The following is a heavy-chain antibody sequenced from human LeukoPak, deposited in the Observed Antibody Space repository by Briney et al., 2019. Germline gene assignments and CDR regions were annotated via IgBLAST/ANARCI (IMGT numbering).Heavy chain of an antibody. V-gene: IGHV4-34*01. D-gene: IGHD6-19*01. CDR3: ARGFGSGWYVY. CDR2: INHSGST. CDR1: GGSFSGYY. Sequence: SETLSLTCAVYGGSFSGYYWSWIRQPPGKGLEWIGEINHSGSTNYNPSLKSRVTISVDTSKNQFSLKLSSVTAADTAVYYCARGFGSGWYVYWGQGILVTVSS. J-gene: IGHJ4*02.